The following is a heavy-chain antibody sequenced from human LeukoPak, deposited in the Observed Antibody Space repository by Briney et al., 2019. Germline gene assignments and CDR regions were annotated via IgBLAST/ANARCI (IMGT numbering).Heavy chain of an antibody. D-gene: IGHD6-13*01. Sequence: GASVKVSCKASGYTFTTYYMHWVRQAPGQGLEWMGIINPSDGSTSYAQKFQGRVTMTRDTSTSTVYMELSSLRSEDTAVYYCARATVQWNIAAASDPWGRGTLVTVSS. CDR3: ARATVQWNIAAASDP. V-gene: IGHV1-46*01. CDR1: GYTFTTYY. J-gene: IGHJ2*01. CDR2: INPSDGST.